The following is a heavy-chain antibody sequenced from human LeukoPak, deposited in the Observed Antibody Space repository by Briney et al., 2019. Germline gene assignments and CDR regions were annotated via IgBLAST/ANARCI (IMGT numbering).Heavy chain of an antibody. Sequence: ASVKVSCKASGYIFDKYAIHWVCQAPGQRLDWMGWIDAGNGRTKYSQKFQARVIITRDTSVSTAYMELSSLRSEDTAVYYCARGNWYQGNYYFDSWGQGTLVTASS. D-gene: IGHD1-14*01. V-gene: IGHV1-3*01. CDR2: IDAGNGRT. CDR3: ARGNWYQGNYYFDS. CDR1: GYIFDKYA. J-gene: IGHJ4*02.